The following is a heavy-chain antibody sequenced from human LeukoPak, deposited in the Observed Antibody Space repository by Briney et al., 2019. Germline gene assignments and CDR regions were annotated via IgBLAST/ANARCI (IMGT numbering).Heavy chain of an antibody. Sequence: TGGSLRLSCAASGFTFDDYAMHWVRQAPGKGLEWVSGISWNSGSIGYADSVKGRFTISRDNAKDSLYLQMNSLRAEDTALYYCAKDMLRDGAGTDYWGQGTLVTVSS. J-gene: IGHJ4*02. CDR1: GFTFDDYA. CDR3: AKDMLRDGAGTDY. CDR2: ISWNSGSI. V-gene: IGHV3-9*01. D-gene: IGHD6-13*01.